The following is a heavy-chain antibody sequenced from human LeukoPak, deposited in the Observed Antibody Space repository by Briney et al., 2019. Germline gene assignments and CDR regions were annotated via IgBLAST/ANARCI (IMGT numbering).Heavy chain of an antibody. CDR1: GFTVSSNY. D-gene: IGHD6-13*01. J-gene: IGHJ6*02. V-gene: IGHV3-53*01. CDR2: IYSGGST. Sequence: GGSLRLSCAASGFTVSSNYMSWVRQAPGKGLEWVSVIYSGGSTYYAGSVKGRFTISRDNSKNTVYLQMNSLRAEDTAVYYCARVSSSHYYGMDVWGQGTTVTVSS. CDR3: ARVSSSHYYGMDV.